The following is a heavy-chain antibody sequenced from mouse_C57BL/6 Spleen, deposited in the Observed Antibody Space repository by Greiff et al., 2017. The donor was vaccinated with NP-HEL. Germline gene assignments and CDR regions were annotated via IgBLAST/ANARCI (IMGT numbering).Heavy chain of an antibody. CDR3: ARGELTGTLAWFAY. CDR1: GYTFTDYN. J-gene: IGHJ3*01. D-gene: IGHD4-1*01. V-gene: IGHV1-22*01. Sequence: EVKLVESGPELVKPGASVKMSCKASGYTFTDYNMHWVKQSHGKSLEWIGYINPNNGGTSYNQKFKGKATLTVNKSSSTAYMELRSLTSEDSAVYYCARGELTGTLAWFAYWGQGTLVTVSA. CDR2: INPNNGGT.